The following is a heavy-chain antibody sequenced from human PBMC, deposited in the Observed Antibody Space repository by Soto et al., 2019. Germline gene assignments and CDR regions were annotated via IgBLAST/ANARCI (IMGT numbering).Heavy chain of an antibody. V-gene: IGHV3-23*01. CDR1: GFTFNHYA. Sequence: GGSLRLSCAASGFTFNHYAMSWVRQAPGKGLEWVSIIIANGGTFYADSVKGRFTISRDNSKNTLYLQMNSLRVEDTAVYYCAKASGSYQYYYDMDVWGQGTTVTVSS. CDR3: AKASGSYQYYYDMDV. J-gene: IGHJ6*02. CDR2: IIANGGT. D-gene: IGHD3-10*01.